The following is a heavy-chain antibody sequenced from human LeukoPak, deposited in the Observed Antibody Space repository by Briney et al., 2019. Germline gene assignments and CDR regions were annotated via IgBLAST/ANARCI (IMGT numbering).Heavy chain of an antibody. D-gene: IGHD2-2*01. J-gene: IGHJ5*02. CDR2: ISWNSGSI. Sequence: PGGSLRLSCAASGFTFDDYAIHWVRQAPGKGLEWVSGISWNSGSIGYADSVKGRFTISRDNAKNSLYLQTNSLRAEDTALYYCAKGRDKYQLLSKNWFDPWGQGTLVTVSS. CDR3: AKGRDKYQLLSKNWFDP. CDR1: GFTFDDYA. V-gene: IGHV3-9*01.